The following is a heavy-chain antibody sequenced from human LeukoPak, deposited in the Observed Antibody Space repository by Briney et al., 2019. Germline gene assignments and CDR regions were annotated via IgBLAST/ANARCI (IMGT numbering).Heavy chain of an antibody. Sequence: GASVKVSCKASGYTFTSYGVNWVRQAPGQGLEWMGWISAYNGNTNYAQKLQDRVTLTTDTSTSTTYMELRSLRSDDTAVYYCARGRSGSRFDYWGQGTLVTVSS. V-gene: IGHV1-18*01. J-gene: IGHJ4*02. CDR1: GYTFTSYG. D-gene: IGHD1-26*01. CDR2: ISAYNGNT. CDR3: ARGRSGSRFDY.